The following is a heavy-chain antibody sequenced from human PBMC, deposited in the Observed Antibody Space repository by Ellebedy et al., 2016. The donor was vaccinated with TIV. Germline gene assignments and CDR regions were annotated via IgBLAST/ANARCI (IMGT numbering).Heavy chain of an antibody. CDR3: ARLGVIAAAGASDS. J-gene: IGHJ4*02. Sequence: GESLKISCAASGFTFSDYWMSWVRQAPGKGLEWVANIKQDGSEKWYVDSVKGRFTTSRDNAGNSVYLQMNSLRAEDTAVYYCARLGVIAAAGASDSWGQGTLVIVSS. CDR2: IKQDGSEK. CDR1: GFTFSDYW. D-gene: IGHD6-13*01. V-gene: IGHV3-7*03.